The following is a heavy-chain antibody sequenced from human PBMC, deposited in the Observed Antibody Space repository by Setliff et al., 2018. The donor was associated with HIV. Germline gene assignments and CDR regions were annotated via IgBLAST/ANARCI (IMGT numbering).Heavy chain of an antibody. Sequence: SETLSLTCTVSGGSISSGGYYWSWIRQHPGKGLEWIGYIYYSGSTYYNPSLKSRVTISVDTSKNQFSLKVSSVTAADTAVYYCARARGGCGSTSCPEAYYYYYMDVWGKGTSVTVSS. CDR2: IYYSGST. CDR1: GGSISSGGYY. D-gene: IGHD2-2*01. J-gene: IGHJ6*03. V-gene: IGHV4-31*03. CDR3: ARARGGCGSTSCPEAYYYYYMDV.